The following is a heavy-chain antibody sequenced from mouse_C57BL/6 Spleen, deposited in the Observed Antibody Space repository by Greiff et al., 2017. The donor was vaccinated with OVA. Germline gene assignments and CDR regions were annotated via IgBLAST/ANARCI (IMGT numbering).Heavy chain of an antibody. D-gene: IGHD1-1*01. Sequence: VQLKESGGGLVKPGGSLKLSCAASGFTFSDYGMHWVRQAPEKGLEWVAYISSGSSTIYYADTVKGRFTISRDNAKNTLFLQMTSLRSEDTAMYYCARPYGSSYSYAMDYWGQGTSVTVSS. CDR2: ISSGSSTI. V-gene: IGHV5-17*01. CDR1: GFTFSDYG. CDR3: ARPYGSSYSYAMDY. J-gene: IGHJ4*01.